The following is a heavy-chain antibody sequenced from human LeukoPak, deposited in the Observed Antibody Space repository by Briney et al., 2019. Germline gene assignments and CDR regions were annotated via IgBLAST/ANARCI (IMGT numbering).Heavy chain of an antibody. J-gene: IGHJ4*02. CDR1: GGSFSGYY. CDR3: ARKGWYGRAFDY. D-gene: IGHD6-19*01. CDR2: INHSGST. V-gene: IGHV4-34*01. Sequence: SETLSLSCAVYGGSFSGYYWSWIRQPPGKGLEWIGEINHSGSTNYNPSLKSRVTISVDTSKNQFSLKLSSVTAADTAVYYCARKGWYGRAFDYWGQGTLVTVSS.